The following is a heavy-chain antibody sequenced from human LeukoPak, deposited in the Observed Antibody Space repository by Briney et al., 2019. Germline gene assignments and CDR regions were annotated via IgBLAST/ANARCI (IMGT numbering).Heavy chain of an antibody. D-gene: IGHD2-2*03. V-gene: IGHV1-69*06. CDR3: ARAVDIVVVPTL. CDR1: GGTFSSYA. J-gene: IGHJ4*02. Sequence: SVKVSCTASGGTFSSYAISWVRQAPGQGLEWMGGIIPIFGTANYAQKFQGRVTITADKSTSTAYMELSSLRSEDTAVYYCARAVDIVVVPTLWGQGTLVTVSS. CDR2: IIPIFGTA.